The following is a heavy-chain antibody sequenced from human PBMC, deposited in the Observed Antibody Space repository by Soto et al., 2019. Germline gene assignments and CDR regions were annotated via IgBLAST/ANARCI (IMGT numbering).Heavy chain of an antibody. J-gene: IGHJ4*02. CDR1: GGAFSSYA. V-gene: IGHV1-69*13. CDR2: IIPIFGTA. Sequence: ASVKVSCKASGGAFSSYAIRWVRQAPGQGLEWMGGIIPIFGTANYAQKFQGRVTITADESTSTAYMELSSLRSEDTAVYYCARVGRSYYYDSSGYYPLDYWGQGTLVTVCS. D-gene: IGHD3-22*01. CDR3: ARVGRSYYYDSSGYYPLDY.